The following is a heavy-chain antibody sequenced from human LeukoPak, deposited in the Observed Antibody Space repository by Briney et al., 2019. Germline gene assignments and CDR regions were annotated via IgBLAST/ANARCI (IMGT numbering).Heavy chain of an antibody. V-gene: IGHV3-30*02. Sequence: GGSLRLSCAASGFTFSSYGMHWVRQAPGKGLEWVAFIRYDGSNKYYADSVKGRFTISRDNSKNTLYLQMNSLRAEDTAVYYCARDRPIYDILTGYYPPPLDYWGQGTLVTVSS. D-gene: IGHD3-9*01. CDR1: GFTFSSYG. CDR3: ARDRPIYDILTGYYPPPLDY. J-gene: IGHJ4*02. CDR2: IRYDGSNK.